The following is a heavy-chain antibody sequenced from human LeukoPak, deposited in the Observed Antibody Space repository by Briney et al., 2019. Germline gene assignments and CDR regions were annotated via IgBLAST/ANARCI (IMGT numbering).Heavy chain of an antibody. Sequence: GGSLRLSCAASGFTFSDYYMSWIRQAPGKGLEWVSYISSSSSYTNYADSVKGRFTISRDNAKNSLYLQMNSLRAEDTAVYYCATSNNGGNSEQDYYYYYGMDVWGQGTTVTVSS. CDR2: ISSSSSYT. D-gene: IGHD4-23*01. V-gene: IGHV3-11*03. J-gene: IGHJ6*02. CDR3: ATSNNGGNSEQDYYYYYGMDV. CDR1: GFTFSDYY.